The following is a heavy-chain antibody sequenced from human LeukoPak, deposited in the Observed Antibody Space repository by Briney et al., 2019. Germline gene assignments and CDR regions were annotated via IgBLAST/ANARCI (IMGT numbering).Heavy chain of an antibody. J-gene: IGHJ4*02. CDR2: INHSGST. Sequence: PLETLSLTCAVYGGSFSGYYWSWIRQPPGKRLEWIGEINHSGSTNYNPSLKSRVTISVDTSKNQFSLKLSSVTAADTAVYYCARWSAAYYYGSGSYFYWGQGTLVTVSS. CDR1: GGSFSGYY. CDR3: ARWSAAYYYGSGSYFY. V-gene: IGHV4-34*01. D-gene: IGHD3-10*01.